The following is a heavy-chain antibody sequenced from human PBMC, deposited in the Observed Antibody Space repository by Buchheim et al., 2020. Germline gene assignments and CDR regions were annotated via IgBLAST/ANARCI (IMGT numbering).Heavy chain of an antibody. CDR2: INHSGST. V-gene: IGHV4-34*01. CDR3: ARGLRITMVRGVVDYYYGMDV. D-gene: IGHD3-10*01. J-gene: IGHJ6*02. Sequence: QVQLQQWGAGLLKPSETLSLTCAVYGGSFSGYYWSWIRQPPGKGLEWIGEINHSGSTNYNPSLKSRVTISVDTSKNKFSLKLSSVTAADTAVYYCARGLRITMVRGVVDYYYGMDVWGQGTT. CDR1: GGSFSGYY.